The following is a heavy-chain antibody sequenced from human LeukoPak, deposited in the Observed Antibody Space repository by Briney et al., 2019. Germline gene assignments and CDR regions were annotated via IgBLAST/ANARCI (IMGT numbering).Heavy chain of an antibody. CDR2: VDPEDGET. V-gene: IGHV1-69-2*01. CDR3: ARELGNDAFDI. J-gene: IGHJ3*02. Sequence: VASLKISCKVSGYTSTNYYMHWVQQAPGKGLEWMGLVDPEDGETIYAEKFQGRVTITADTSTDTAYMELSSLRSEDTAVYYCARELGNDAFDIWGQGTMVTVSS. D-gene: IGHD7-27*01. CDR1: GYTSTNYY.